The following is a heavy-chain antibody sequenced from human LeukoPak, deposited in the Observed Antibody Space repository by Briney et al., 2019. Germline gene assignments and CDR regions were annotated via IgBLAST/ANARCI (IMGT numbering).Heavy chain of an antibody. V-gene: IGHV1-3*01. Sequence: ASVTVSCKASGYTFTSYAMHWVRQAPGQRLEWMGWINAGNGNTKYSQKFQGRVTITRDTSASTAYMELSSLRSEDTAVYYCAGEGGADCSSTSCYWSYYFDYWGQGTLVTVSS. J-gene: IGHJ4*02. CDR1: GYTFTSYA. CDR2: INAGNGNT. CDR3: AGEGGADCSSTSCYWSYYFDY. D-gene: IGHD2-2*01.